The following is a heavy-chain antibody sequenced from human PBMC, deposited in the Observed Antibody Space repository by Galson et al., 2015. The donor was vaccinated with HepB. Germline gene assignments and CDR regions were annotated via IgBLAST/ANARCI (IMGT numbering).Heavy chain of an antibody. CDR2: IIPIFGTA. D-gene: IGHD2-15*01. CDR3: ARDQRDCSGGSCPGGY. CDR1: GGTFSSYA. J-gene: IGHJ4*02. Sequence: SVKVSCKASGGTFSSYAISWVRQAPGQGLEWMGGIIPIFGTANYAQKFQGRVTITADESTSTAYMELSSLRSEDTAVYYCARDQRDCSGGSCPGGYWGQGTLVTVSS. V-gene: IGHV1-69*13.